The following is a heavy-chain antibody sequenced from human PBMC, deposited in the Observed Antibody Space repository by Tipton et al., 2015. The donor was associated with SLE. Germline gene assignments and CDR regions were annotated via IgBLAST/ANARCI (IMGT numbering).Heavy chain of an antibody. CDR2: IYYSGST. CDR3: ARRIYFYDSSGFFDY. V-gene: IGHV4-59*04. CDR1: GGSISSYY. D-gene: IGHD3-22*01. Sequence: TLSLTCTVSGGSISSYYWSWIRQSPGKGLEWIGYIYYSGSTYYNPSLKSRVTISVDTSKNQFSLKLSSVTAADTAVYYCARRIYFYDSSGFFDYWGQGTLVTVSS. J-gene: IGHJ4*02.